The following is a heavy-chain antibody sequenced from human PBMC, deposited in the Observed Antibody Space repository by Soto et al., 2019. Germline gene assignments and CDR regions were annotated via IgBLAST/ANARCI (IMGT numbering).Heavy chain of an antibody. CDR3: ARDRERYRYNSSCFDP. CDR2: IYHSGST. J-gene: IGHJ5*02. CDR1: GYSINSAYY. Sequence: PSETLSLTCAVSGYSINSAYYWGWIRQPPGKGLEWIGIIYHSGSTYYNPSLKSRVTISVDTSKNHFSLKLSSVTAADTAVYYCARDRERYRYNSSCFDPWGQGTLVTVSS. D-gene: IGHD5-18*01. V-gene: IGHV4-38-2*02.